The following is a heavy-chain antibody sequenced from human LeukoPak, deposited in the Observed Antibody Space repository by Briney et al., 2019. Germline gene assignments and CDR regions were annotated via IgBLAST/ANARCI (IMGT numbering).Heavy chain of an antibody. Sequence: GESLKISCKGSGYSFTSYWIGWVRQMPGKGLEWMGIIYPRDSDTRYSPSFQGQVTISADKSISTAYLQWSSLKASDTAMYYWARLVVGVGYRYPKLPYNRYFDLWGRGTLVTVSS. CDR3: ARLVVGVGYRYPKLPYNRYFDL. V-gene: IGHV5-51*01. D-gene: IGHD3-16*02. J-gene: IGHJ2*01. CDR2: IYPRDSDT. CDR1: GYSFTSYW.